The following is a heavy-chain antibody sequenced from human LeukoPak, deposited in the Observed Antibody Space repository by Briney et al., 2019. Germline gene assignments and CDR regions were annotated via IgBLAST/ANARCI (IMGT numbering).Heavy chain of an antibody. Sequence: NPSETLSLTCTVSGGSISSYYWSWIRQPPGKGLEWIGYFYDSGSTNYNPSLKSRVTISLDTSKTQFSLKVRSVTAADTAVYYCAKHRGYSYGSDAFDIWGQGTMVTVSS. V-gene: IGHV4-59*08. D-gene: IGHD5-18*01. CDR3: AKHRGYSYGSDAFDI. J-gene: IGHJ3*02. CDR2: FYDSGST. CDR1: GGSISSYY.